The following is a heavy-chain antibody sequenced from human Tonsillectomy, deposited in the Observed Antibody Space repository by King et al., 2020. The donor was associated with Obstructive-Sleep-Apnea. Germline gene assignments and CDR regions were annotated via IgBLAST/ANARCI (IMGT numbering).Heavy chain of an antibody. CDR1: GFTFSNYV. J-gene: IGHJ4*02. Sequence: VQLVESGGGLVQPGGALRLSCAASGFTFSNYVMSWVRQAPGKGLEWVSSISGSAGSPYYADSVKGRFTIPRDNSKNTLYLQMNSLRAEDTAVFYCAGRYYDSAGYYYGFDHWGQGTLVTVSS. D-gene: IGHD3-22*01. CDR3: AGRYYDSAGYYYGFDH. CDR2: ISGSAGSP. V-gene: IGHV3-23*04.